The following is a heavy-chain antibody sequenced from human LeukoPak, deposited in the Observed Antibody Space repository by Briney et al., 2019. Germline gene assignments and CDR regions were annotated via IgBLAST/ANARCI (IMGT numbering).Heavy chain of an antibody. J-gene: IGHJ5*02. D-gene: IGHD3-10*01. CDR1: GGSISSYY. Sequence: PSETLSLTCTVSGGSISSYYWSWIRQPPGKGLEWIGYIYYSGSTNYNPSLKSRVTISVDTSKNQFSLKLSSVTAADTAVYYCARDRMAMVRGVIIRGNWFDPWGQGTLVTVSS. CDR3: ARDRMAMVRGVIIRGNWFDP. V-gene: IGHV4-59*01. CDR2: IYYSGST.